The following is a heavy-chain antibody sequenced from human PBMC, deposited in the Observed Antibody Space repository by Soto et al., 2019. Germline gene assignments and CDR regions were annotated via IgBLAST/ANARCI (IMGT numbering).Heavy chain of an antibody. J-gene: IGHJ6*02. CDR3: ARHISNSRYYYYAMDV. CDR1: GYTFTDYW. D-gene: IGHD4-4*01. CDR2: IYPGDSDT. Sequence: GESLKISCKGSGYTFTDYWIGWVRQLPGKGLEWMGIIYPGDSDTRYSPSFQGHVTITVDKSTSTAYLQWNTLKASDTAMYYCARHISNSRYYYYAMDVWGQGTTFTVSS. V-gene: IGHV5-51*01.